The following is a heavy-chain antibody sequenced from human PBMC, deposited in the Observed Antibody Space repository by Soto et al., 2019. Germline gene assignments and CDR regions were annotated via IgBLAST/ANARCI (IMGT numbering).Heavy chain of an antibody. J-gene: IGHJ4*02. D-gene: IGHD5-18*01. CDR2: IHYSGST. CDR1: GASINSGGYF. Sequence: QVQLQESGPGLVKPSQTLSLACSVSGASINSGGYFWSLIRQLPGKGLEWIGYIHYSGSTYYNPSLKSRVVMSMDTSKNDFSLKLSSVTAADTAVFYCARGFVETAMAFDYWGQGALVTVSS. CDR3: ARGFVETAMAFDY. V-gene: IGHV4-31*03.